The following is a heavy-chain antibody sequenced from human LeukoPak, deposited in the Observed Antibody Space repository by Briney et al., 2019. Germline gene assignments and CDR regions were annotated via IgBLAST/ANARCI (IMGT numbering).Heavy chain of an antibody. D-gene: IGHD3-16*02. V-gene: IGHV3-33*01. J-gene: IGHJ3*02. Sequence: QPGRSLRLSCAASGFTFSSYGMHWVSQAPGKGLEWVAVIWYDGRNKFYADSLKGRFTISRDNSKNTLYLQMNSLRAEDTAVYYSARVNRGDAFDIWGQGTLVTVSS. CDR3: ARVNRGDAFDI. CDR2: IWYDGRNK. CDR1: GFTFSSYG.